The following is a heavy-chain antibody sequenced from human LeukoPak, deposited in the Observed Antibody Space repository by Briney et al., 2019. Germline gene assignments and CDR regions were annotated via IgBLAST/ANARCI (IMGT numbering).Heavy chain of an antibody. Sequence: GGSLRLSCAASGFIVSSNYMSWVRQAPGKGLEWVSVLYSGGGTYYAESVKGRFTISRDNSKNMLYLQMNSLRAEDTAIYYCATLYGSSRGAFDYWGQGTLVTVSS. CDR1: GFIVSSNY. V-gene: IGHV3-53*01. CDR3: ATLYGSSRGAFDY. J-gene: IGHJ4*02. CDR2: LYSGGGT. D-gene: IGHD3-10*01.